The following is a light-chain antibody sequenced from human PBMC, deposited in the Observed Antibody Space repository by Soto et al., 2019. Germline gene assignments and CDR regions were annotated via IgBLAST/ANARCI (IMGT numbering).Light chain of an antibody. V-gene: IGLV2-14*01. CDR1: SSDVGGYKY. CDR2: DVS. Sequence: QSALTQPASVSGSPGQSITISCTGTSSDVGGYKYVSWYQKHPGKAPKLMIYDVSNRPSGVSNRFSGSKSGNTASLTISGLQAEDEADYYCSSYTSSTILVFGSGTKVTVL. J-gene: IGLJ1*01. CDR3: SSYTSSTILV.